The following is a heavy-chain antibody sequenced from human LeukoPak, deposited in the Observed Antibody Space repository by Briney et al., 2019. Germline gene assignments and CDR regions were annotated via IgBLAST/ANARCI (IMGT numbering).Heavy chain of an antibody. J-gene: IGHJ4*02. V-gene: IGHV3-21*01. D-gene: IGHD3-9*01. CDR3: ASQIHYDILTGTVDY. Sequence: GGSLRLSCAASGFTFSSYSMNWVRQAPGKGLEWVSSISSSSSSYIYYADSVKGRFTISRDNAKNSLYLQMNSLRAEDTAVYYCASQIHYDILTGTVDYWGQGTLVTVSS. CDR2: ISSSSSSYI. CDR1: GFTFSSYS.